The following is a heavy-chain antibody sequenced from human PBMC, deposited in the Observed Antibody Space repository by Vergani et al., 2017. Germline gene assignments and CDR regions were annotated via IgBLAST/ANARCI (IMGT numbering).Heavy chain of an antibody. J-gene: IGHJ4*02. V-gene: IGHV4-34*01. CDR2: INHSGST. CDR1: GFTFSSYS. D-gene: IGHD3-9*01. Sequence: VQLVESGGGLVQPGGSLRLSCAASGFTFSSYSMNWVRQAPGKGLEWIGEINHSGSTNYNPSLKSRVTISVDTSKNQFSLKLSSVTAADTAVYYCARGFWGGRYFDWLVDYWGQGTLVTVSS. CDR3: ARGFWGGRYFDWLVDY.